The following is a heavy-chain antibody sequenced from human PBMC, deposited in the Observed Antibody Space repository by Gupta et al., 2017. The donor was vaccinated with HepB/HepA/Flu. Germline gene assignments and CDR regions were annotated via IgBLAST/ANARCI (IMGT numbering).Heavy chain of an antibody. J-gene: IGHJ2*01. CDR3: ARDLCNDAYCPPPHNWHFGV. CDR2: INPNSGET. V-gene: IGHV1-2*02. CDR1: GYNFIGYY. Sequence: QVQLAQSGAEVKKPGASVMVSCKASGYNFIGYYIHWVRQAPGQRLESMGWINPNSGETSYAPKFQGRVAITRDTAFSAVYMKLNSLTSDNTAIYYCARDLCNDAYCPPPHNWHFGVWGRGTMVPVSS. D-gene: IGHD1-26*01.